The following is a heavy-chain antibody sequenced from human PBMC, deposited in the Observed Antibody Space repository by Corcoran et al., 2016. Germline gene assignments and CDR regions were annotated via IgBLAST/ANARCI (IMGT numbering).Heavy chain of an antibody. Sequence: QLQLQESGPGLVKPSETLSLTCTVSGGSISSSSYYWGWIRQPPGKGLEWIGSIYYSGSTYYNPSLKSRVTISVDTSKNQFSLKLSSVTAADTAVYYCARGRTTVVTPLALGFDYWGQGTLVTVSS. V-gene: IGHV4-39*07. CDR3: ARGRTTVVTPLALGFDY. CDR2: IYYSGST. D-gene: IGHD4-17*01. J-gene: IGHJ4*02. CDR1: GGSISSSSYY.